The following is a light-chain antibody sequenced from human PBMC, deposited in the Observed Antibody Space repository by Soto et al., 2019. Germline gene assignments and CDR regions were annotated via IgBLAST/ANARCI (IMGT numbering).Light chain of an antibody. CDR2: GAS. V-gene: IGKV3-15*01. Sequence: EIVMTQSPATLSVSPGERATLSCRASQSVSYNLAWYQQKPGQPPRLLMFGASTRATGLPARFSGSGSGTEFKLTISSLQSEDFAVYYCQQYSDWPLTFGGGTNVEI. J-gene: IGKJ4*01. CDR1: QSVSYN. CDR3: QQYSDWPLT.